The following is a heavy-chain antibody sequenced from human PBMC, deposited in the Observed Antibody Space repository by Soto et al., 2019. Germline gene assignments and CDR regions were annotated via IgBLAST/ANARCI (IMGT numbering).Heavy chain of an antibody. CDR3: ARGGYYDSSGYAHDY. CDR2: IYYSGST. J-gene: IGHJ4*02. D-gene: IGHD3-22*01. Sequence: LSLTCTVSGGSISSGDYYWSWIRQPPGKGLEWIGYIYYSGSTYYNPSLKSRVTISVDTSKNQFSLKLSSVTAADTAVYYCARGGYYDSSGYAHDYWGQGTLVTVSS. CDR1: GGSISSGDYY. V-gene: IGHV4-30-4*01.